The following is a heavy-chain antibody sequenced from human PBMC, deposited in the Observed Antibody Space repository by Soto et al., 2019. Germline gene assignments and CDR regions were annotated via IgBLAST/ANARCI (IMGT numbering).Heavy chain of an antibody. CDR1: GFTFSGSA. CDR2: IRSKANSYAT. J-gene: IGHJ6*02. D-gene: IGHD3-22*01. V-gene: IGHV3-73*01. Sequence: GGSLRLSCAASGFTFSGSAMHWVRQASGKGLEWVGRIRSKANSYATAYAASVKGRFTISRDDSKNTAYLQMNSLKTEDTAVYYCTRHMADYYDSSSLREYYYGMDVWGQGTTVTVSS. CDR3: TRHMADYYDSSSLREYYYGMDV.